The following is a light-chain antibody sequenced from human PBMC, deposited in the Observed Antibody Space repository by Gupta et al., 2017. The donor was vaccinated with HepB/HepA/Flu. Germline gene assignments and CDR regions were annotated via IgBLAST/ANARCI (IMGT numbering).Light chain of an antibody. Sequence: DIQMTQSPSTLSASVGDRVTITCRASQSISAWLAWYQQKPGKAPKLLIYQASSLESGVPSRFSGSGYGTEFTLTISSRQPDDFATYYCQQYNSYSGYTFGQGTKLEIK. CDR2: QAS. J-gene: IGKJ2*01. V-gene: IGKV1-5*03. CDR3: QQYNSYSGYT. CDR1: QSISAW.